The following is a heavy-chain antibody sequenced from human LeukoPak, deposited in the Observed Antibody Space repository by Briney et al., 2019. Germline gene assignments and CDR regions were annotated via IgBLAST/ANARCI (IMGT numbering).Heavy chain of an antibody. Sequence: GGSLRLSCAPSGFTFSSYSMNWVRQAPGKGLEWDSSIISSSSYIYYADSVKGRFTISRDNAKNSLYLQMNSLRAEDTAVYYCARVRGGYCSSTSCYAPLGYMDVWGKGTTVTVSS. V-gene: IGHV3-21*01. CDR1: GFTFSSYS. J-gene: IGHJ6*03. CDR3: ARVRGGYCSSTSCYAPLGYMDV. CDR2: IISSSSYI. D-gene: IGHD2-2*01.